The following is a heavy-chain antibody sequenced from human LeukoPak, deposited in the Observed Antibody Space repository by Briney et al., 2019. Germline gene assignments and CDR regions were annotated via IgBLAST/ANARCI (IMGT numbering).Heavy chain of an antibody. V-gene: IGHV4-59*01. J-gene: IGHJ4*02. CDR3: ARVPYDYVWGSHRLHYFDY. Sequence: PSETLSLTCTVSGGSISSYYWSWIRRPPGKGLEWIGYIYYSGSTNYNPSLKSRVTISVDTSKNQFSLKLSSVTAADTAVYYCARVPYDYVWGSHRLHYFDYWGQGTLVSLSS. CDR2: IYYSGST. D-gene: IGHD3-16*02. CDR1: GGSISSYY.